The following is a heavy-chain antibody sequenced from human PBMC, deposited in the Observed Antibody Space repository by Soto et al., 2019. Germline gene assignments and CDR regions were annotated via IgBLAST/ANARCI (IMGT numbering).Heavy chain of an antibody. CDR1: GDSVSSNTAS. D-gene: IGHD2-15*01. V-gene: IGHV6-1*01. Sequence: SQTLSLTCAIPGDSVSSNTASWNWIRQSPSRGLEWLGRTYFRSKWYNDYAVSVKSRIIINPDTSNNQFSLQLNSVTPEDTAVYFCAIGENLGPKPGCAFYPWGQETMVTVCS. CDR3: AIGENLGPKPGCAFYP. CDR2: TYFRSKWYN. J-gene: IGHJ5*02.